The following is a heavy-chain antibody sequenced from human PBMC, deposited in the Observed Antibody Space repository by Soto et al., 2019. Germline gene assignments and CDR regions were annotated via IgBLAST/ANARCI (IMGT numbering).Heavy chain of an antibody. CDR3: ARIIRGIAAAGTGKVTNWFGP. J-gene: IGHJ5*02. CDR2: IYPGDSDT. CDR1: GYSFTSYW. V-gene: IGHV5-51*01. D-gene: IGHD6-13*01. Sequence: PGESLKISCKGSGYSFTSYWIGWVRQMPGKGLEWMGIIYPGDSDTRYSPSFQGQVTISADKSISTAYLQWSSLKASDTAMYYCARIIRGIAAAGTGKVTNWFGPWGQGTLVTVSS.